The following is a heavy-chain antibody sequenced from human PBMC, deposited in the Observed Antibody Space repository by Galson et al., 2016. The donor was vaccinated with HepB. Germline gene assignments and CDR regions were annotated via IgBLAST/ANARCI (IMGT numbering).Heavy chain of an antibody. CDR2: ISSSGTTI. D-gene: IGHD3-3*01. J-gene: IGHJ6*02. CDR1: GITFSDYY. Sequence: SLRLSCAASGITFSDYYMTWIRQAPGKGLEWLSYISSSGTTIYYADSVKGRFTISRDNAKNSLYLQMNSLRAEDTAVYYCARVMVDYHYWSNKPKHYYSGMDVWGQGTTVTVSS. V-gene: IGHV3-11*01. CDR3: ARVMVDYHYWSNKPKHYYSGMDV.